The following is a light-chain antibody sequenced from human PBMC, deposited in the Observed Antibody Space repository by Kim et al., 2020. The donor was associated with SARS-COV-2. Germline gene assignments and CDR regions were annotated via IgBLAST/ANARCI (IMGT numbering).Light chain of an antibody. CDR3: CSYTGYYNYV. Sequence: PSPCTETGSEVCAYKFVPWYQQHPGNAPKLIIYDVTKRPSGVPDRFSGSKSGNTASLVISGLQAEDEADYYCCSYTGYYNYVFGSGTKVTVL. CDR2: DVT. V-gene: IGLV2-11*01. CDR1: GSEVCAYKF. J-gene: IGLJ1*01.